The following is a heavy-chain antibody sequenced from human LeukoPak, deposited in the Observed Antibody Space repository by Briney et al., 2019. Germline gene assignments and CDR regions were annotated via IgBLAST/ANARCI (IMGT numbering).Heavy chain of an antibody. J-gene: IGHJ4*02. Sequence: GGSLRLSCAASGFTFRTYAMSWVRQAPGKGLEWVSGISDSGDGTYYADSVKGRFTISRDNSKNTLYLQMNSLRAEDTAVYYCAKAPTYSGYDPVDYWGQGTLVTVSS. V-gene: IGHV3-23*01. CDR1: GFTFRTYA. CDR2: ISDSGDGT. D-gene: IGHD5-12*01. CDR3: AKAPTYSGYDPVDY.